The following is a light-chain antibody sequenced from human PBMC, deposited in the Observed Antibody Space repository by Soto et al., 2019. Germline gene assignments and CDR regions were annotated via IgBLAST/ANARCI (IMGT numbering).Light chain of an antibody. Sequence: EIALTQSPGTLSLSPGERATRACRASQSVSSSYLAWYQQNPGQAPRLLIYGASSRATGIPDRFSGSGSGTDFTLTISRLEPEDFAVYYCQQYGSSPTFGQGTKVEIK. CDR2: GAS. CDR3: QQYGSSPT. J-gene: IGKJ1*01. V-gene: IGKV3-20*01. CDR1: QSVSSSY.